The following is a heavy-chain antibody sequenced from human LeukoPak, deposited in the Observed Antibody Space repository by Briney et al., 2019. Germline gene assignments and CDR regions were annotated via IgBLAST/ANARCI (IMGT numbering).Heavy chain of an antibody. V-gene: IGHV4-34*01. CDR1: GGSFSGYY. CDR2: INHSGST. Sequence: SETLSFTCAVYGGSFSGYYWSWLRQPPGKGLEWIGEINHSGSTNYNPSLKSRVTISVDTSKNQFSLKLSSVTAADTAVYYCARRKLAVAVHFDYWGQGTLVTVSS. CDR3: ARRKLAVAVHFDY. D-gene: IGHD6-19*01. J-gene: IGHJ4*02.